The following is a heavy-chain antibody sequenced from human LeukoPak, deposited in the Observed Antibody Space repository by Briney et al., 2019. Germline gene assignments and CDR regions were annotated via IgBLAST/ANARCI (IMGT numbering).Heavy chain of an antibody. CDR2: ISWNSGSI. D-gene: IGHD3-10*01. J-gene: IGHJ4*02. Sequence: GGSLRLSCVASGFTFDDYAMHWVRQAPGKGLEWVSGISWNSGSIGYADSVKGRFTISRDNAKNSLYLQMNSLRAEDTALYYCAKDSHYGSGSYYDYWGQGTLVTVSS. V-gene: IGHV3-9*01. CDR1: GFTFDDYA. CDR3: AKDSHYGSGSYYDY.